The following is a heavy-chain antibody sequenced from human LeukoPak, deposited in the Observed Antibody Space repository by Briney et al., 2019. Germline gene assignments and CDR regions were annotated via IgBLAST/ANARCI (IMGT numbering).Heavy chain of an antibody. CDR1: GGSFSGYY. Sequence: SETLSLTCAVYGGSFSGYYWSWIRQPPGKGLEWIGEINHSGSTNYNPSLKSRVTISVDTSKNQFSLKLSSVTAADTAVYYCARVWDNYYMDVWGKGTTVTVSS. CDR2: INHSGST. CDR3: ARVWDNYYMDV. J-gene: IGHJ6*03. V-gene: IGHV4-34*01. D-gene: IGHD3-16*01.